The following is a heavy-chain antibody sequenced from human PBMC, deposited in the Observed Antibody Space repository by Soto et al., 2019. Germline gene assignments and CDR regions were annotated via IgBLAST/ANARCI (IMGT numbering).Heavy chain of an antibody. V-gene: IGHV3-7*04. CDR1: GGSITSSNYY. D-gene: IGHD1-26*01. CDR3: ARGWGLDP. Sequence: ETLSLTCTVSGGSITSSNYYWGWIRQAPGKGLEWVANIKQDGSEKYYVDSVKGRFTISRDNAKNSLYLQMNSLRAEDTAVYYCARGWGLDPWGQGTLVTVSS. J-gene: IGHJ5*02. CDR2: IKQDGSEK.